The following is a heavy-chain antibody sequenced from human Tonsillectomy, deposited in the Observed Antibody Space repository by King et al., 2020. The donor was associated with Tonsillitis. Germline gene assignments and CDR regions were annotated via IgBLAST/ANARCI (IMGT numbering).Heavy chain of an antibody. D-gene: IGHD5-24*01. CDR3: AKGWVEMDA. CDR1: GFTFSSCA. J-gene: IGHJ4*02. V-gene: IGHV3-23*04. CDR2: ISGSAGGT. Sequence: VQLVESGGGLVQPGGSLRLSCAASGFTFSSCAMTWVRHAPGRRLEWVSAISGSAGGTYYADSVKGRVTISRDNSKNTLYLQMNSLRAEDTAVYYCAKGWVEMDAWGQGTLVTVSS.